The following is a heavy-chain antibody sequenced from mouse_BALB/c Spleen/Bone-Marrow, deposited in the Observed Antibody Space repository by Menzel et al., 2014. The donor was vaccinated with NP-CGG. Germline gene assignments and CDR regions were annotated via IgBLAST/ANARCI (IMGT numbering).Heavy chain of an antibody. Sequence: EVQGVESGGGLVQPGGSLRLSCATPGFTFTDYYMSWVRQPPGKALEWLGFIRNKANGYTTEYSASVKGRFTISRDNSQSILYLQMNTLRAEDSATYYCARDDYYAMDYWGQGTSVTVSS. V-gene: IGHV7-3*02. J-gene: IGHJ4*01. CDR1: GFTFTDYY. CDR2: IRNKANGYTT. CDR3: ARDDYYAMDY.